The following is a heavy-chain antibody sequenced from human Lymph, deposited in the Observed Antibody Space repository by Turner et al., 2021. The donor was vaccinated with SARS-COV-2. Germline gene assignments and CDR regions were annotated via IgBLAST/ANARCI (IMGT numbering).Heavy chain of an antibody. CDR3: ARAEFDIVVVPVASRNYYGMDV. V-gene: IGHV1-69*01. J-gene: IGHJ6*02. D-gene: IGHD2-2*01. CDR2: SIPNGGTA. Sequence: QVQLVQSGAEVKKPGSSVKVSCKASGSPFLSYAINCVRQAPGQGLEWMGGSIPNGGTAISAQKFQGRVTITADESTSTVYMELSSLRSEDTAVYYCARAEFDIVVVPVASRNYYGMDVWGQGTTVTVSS. CDR1: GSPFLSYA.